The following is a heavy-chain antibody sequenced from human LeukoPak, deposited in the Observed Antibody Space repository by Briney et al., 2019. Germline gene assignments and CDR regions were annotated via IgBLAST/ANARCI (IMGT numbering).Heavy chain of an antibody. CDR1: GGSFSGYY. D-gene: IGHD4-23*01. CDR2: INHSGST. J-gene: IGHJ4*02. V-gene: IGHV4-34*01. Sequence: SETLSLTCAVYGGSFSGYYWSWIRQPPGKGLEWIGEINHSGSTNYNPSLKSRVTISVDTSKNQFSLKLSPVTAADTAVYYCARGGSATTVVINFDYWGQGTLVTVSS. CDR3: ARGGSATTVVINFDY.